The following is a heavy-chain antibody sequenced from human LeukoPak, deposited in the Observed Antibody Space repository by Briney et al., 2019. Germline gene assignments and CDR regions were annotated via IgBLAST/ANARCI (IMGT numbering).Heavy chain of an antibody. V-gene: IGHV1-69*05. CDR1: GGTFSSYA. Sequence: SVKVSCKASGGTFSSYAISWVRQAPGQGLEWMGGIIPIFGTANYAQKFQGRVTMTTDTSTSTAYMELRSLRSDDTAVYYCAREQVAGYCSGGSCPNDYWGQGTLVTVSS. D-gene: IGHD2-15*01. J-gene: IGHJ4*02. CDR2: IIPIFGTA. CDR3: AREQVAGYCSGGSCPNDY.